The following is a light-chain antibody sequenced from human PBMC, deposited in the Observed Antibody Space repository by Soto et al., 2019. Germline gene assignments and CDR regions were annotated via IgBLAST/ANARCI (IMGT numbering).Light chain of an antibody. V-gene: IGKV3-20*01. J-gene: IGKJ1*01. Sequence: DIVLTQSPGTLYLSPGERATLSCRASQSVTSSYLAWYQQKPGQAPRLLIYGAFSRATGIPDRFSGSGSGTDFTLTISRLEPEDFAVYYCQQYGSSGTFGQGTKVDIK. CDR3: QQYGSSGT. CDR1: QSVTSSY. CDR2: GAF.